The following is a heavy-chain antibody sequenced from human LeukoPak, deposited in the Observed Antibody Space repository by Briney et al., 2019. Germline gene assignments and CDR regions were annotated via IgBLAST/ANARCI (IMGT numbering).Heavy chain of an antibody. D-gene: IGHD2-2*01. CDR1: GFTFSGSA. V-gene: IGHV3-33*08. J-gene: IGHJ6*02. CDR2: IWYDGSNK. Sequence: GGSLRLSCAASGFTFSGSAMPWVRQAPGKGLEWVAVIWYDGSNKYYADSVKGRFTISRDNSKNTLYLQMNSLRAEDTAVYYCARVYCSSTSCPYYYYYGMDVWGQGTTVTVSS. CDR3: ARVYCSSTSCPYYYYYGMDV.